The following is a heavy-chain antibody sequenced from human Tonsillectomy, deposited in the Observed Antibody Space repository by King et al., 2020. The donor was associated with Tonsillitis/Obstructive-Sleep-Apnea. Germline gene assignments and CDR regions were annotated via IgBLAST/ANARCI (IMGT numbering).Heavy chain of an antibody. CDR2: ISVAGGST. D-gene: IGHD3-3*01. CDR3: AKSQGFLEWPSALDF. V-gene: IGHV3-23*04. J-gene: IGHJ4*02. CDR1: GFDFIHYA. Sequence: VQLVQSGGGLAQPGGSLRLSCAASGFDFIHYAMNWVRQAPGKGLEWFSTISVAGGSTYYADSVKGRFSISRANSRNTLSLHMSSLGAGDTAIYYCAKSQGFLEWPSALDFWGQGTLVTVSS.